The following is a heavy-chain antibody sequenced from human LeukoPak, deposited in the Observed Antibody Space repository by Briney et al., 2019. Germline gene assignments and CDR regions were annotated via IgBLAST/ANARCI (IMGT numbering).Heavy chain of an antibody. CDR3: ARVNWELRDAFDI. D-gene: IGHD1-26*01. V-gene: IGHV3-33*01. CDR1: GSTFSNYG. Sequence: GGSLRLSCAASGSTFSNYGMHWVRQAPGKGLEWVTFIWYDGSNKYYADSVKGRFTISRDNAKNTLYLQMNSLRAEDTAVYYCARVNWELRDAFDIWGQGTMVTVSS. CDR2: IWYDGSNK. J-gene: IGHJ3*02.